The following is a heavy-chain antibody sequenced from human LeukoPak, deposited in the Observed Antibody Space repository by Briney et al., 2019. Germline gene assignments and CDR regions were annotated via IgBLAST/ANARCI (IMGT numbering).Heavy chain of an antibody. V-gene: IGHV3-7*03. CDR3: ARGDLLGLTTGHFDY. Sequence: GGSLRLSCAASGFTFSHYWMTWVRQAPGKGLQWVANIKQDGSEQYYLDSVKGRFIISRDDAKSSMNLQMNRLRAEDTAVYYCARGDLLGLTTGHFDYWGQGTLVTVSS. CDR2: IKQDGSEQ. D-gene: IGHD4-11*01. CDR1: GFTFSHYW. J-gene: IGHJ4*02.